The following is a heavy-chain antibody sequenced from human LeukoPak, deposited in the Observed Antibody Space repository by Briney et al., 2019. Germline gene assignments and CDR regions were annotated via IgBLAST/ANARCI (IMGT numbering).Heavy chain of an antibody. CDR3: ARLTFHYDFWSGYYEHNWFDP. D-gene: IGHD3-3*01. CDR2: IYSSGST. Sequence: ASETLSLTCTVSGGSISSYYWSWIRQPAGKGLEWIGRIYSSGSTNYNPSLKSRVTMSVDTSKNQFSLKLSSVTAADTAVYYCARLTFHYDFWSGYYEHNWFDPWGQGTLVTVSS. V-gene: IGHV4-4*07. CDR1: GGSISSYY. J-gene: IGHJ5*02.